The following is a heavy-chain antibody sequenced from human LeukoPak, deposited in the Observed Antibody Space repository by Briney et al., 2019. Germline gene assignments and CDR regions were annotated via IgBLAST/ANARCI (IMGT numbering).Heavy chain of an antibody. CDR2: INHSGST. CDR1: GGSFSGYY. D-gene: IGHD3-9*01. J-gene: IGHJ4*02. CDR3: AREAYYDILTGYDY. Sequence: SETLSLTCAVYGGSFSGYYWIWIRQPPGKGLEWIGEINHSGSTNYNPSLKSRVTISVDTSKNQFSLKLSSVTAADTAVYYCAREAYYDILTGYDYWGQGTLVTVSS. V-gene: IGHV4-34*01.